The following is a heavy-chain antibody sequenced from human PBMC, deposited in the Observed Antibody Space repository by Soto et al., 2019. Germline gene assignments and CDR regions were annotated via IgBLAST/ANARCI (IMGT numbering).Heavy chain of an antibody. CDR1: GYSFTSYW. CDR3: ARDDTVTKTLRKDYYYYGMDV. Sequence: PGESLKISCKGSGYSFTSYWISWVRQMPGKGLEWMGRIDPSDSYTNYSPSFQGHVTISADKSISTAYLQWSSLKASDTAMYYCARDDTVTKTLRKDYYYYGMDVWGQGTTVTVSS. J-gene: IGHJ6*02. V-gene: IGHV5-10-1*01. CDR2: IDPSDSYT. D-gene: IGHD4-17*01.